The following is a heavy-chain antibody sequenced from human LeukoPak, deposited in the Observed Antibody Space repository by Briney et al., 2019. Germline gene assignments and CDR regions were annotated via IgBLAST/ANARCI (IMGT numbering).Heavy chain of an antibody. D-gene: IGHD6-13*01. CDR2: IIPIFGTA. Sequence: SVKVSCKASGGTFSSYAISWVRQAPGQGLEWMGGIIPIFGTANYAQKFQGRVTITADKSTSTAYMELSRLRSDDTAVYYCARDSGYSSSWCDYWGQGTLVTVSS. CDR3: ARDSGYSSSWCDY. CDR1: GGTFSSYA. J-gene: IGHJ4*02. V-gene: IGHV1-69*06.